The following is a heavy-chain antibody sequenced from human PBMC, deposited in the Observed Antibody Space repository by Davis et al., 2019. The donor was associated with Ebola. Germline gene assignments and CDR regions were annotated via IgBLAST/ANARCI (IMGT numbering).Heavy chain of an antibody. V-gene: IGHV1-46*03. CDR1: GYTFTNYY. D-gene: IGHD5-12*01. Sequence: AASVQVSCKASGYTFTNYYMHWVRQAPGQGLEWMGMINPNDGRTIYAQKFQGRVTVTRDTSTTTVYMDLSSLRSKDTALYYCTKPGGQDSGYDVFDIRGQGTMVTVSS. CDR2: INPNDGRT. J-gene: IGHJ3*02. CDR3: TKPGGQDSGYDVFDI.